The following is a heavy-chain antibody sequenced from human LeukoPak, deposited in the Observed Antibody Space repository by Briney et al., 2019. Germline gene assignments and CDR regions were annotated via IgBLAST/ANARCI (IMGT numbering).Heavy chain of an antibody. D-gene: IGHD3-3*01. V-gene: IGHV1-2*02. CDR2: INPNSGGT. CDR1: GYTFTGYY. CDR3: ASYDFWSGYYIDAFDI. J-gene: IGHJ3*02. Sequence: ASVEVSCKASGYTFTGYYMHWVRQAPGQGLEWMGWINPNSGGTNYAQKFQGRVTMTRDTSISTAYMELSRLRSDDTAVYYCASYDFWSGYYIDAFDIWGQGTMVTVSS.